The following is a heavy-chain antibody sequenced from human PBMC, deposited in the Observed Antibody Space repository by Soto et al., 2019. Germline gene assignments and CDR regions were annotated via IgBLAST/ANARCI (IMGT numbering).Heavy chain of an antibody. CDR1: GFTFSSYG. CDR3: ARDKIFGVSDYYYGMDV. V-gene: IGHV3-33*01. J-gene: IGHJ6*02. D-gene: IGHD3-3*01. CDR2: IWYDGSNK. Sequence: QVQLVESGGGVVQPGRSLRLSCAASGFTFSSYGMHWVRQAPGKGLEWVAVIWYDGSNKYYADSVKGRFTISRDNSKNTLYLQMNSLTAEDTAVYYCARDKIFGVSDYYYGMDVWGQGTTVTVSS.